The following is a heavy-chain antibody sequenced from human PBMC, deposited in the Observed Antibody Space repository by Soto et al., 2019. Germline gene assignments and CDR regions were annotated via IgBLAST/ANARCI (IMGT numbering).Heavy chain of an antibody. CDR1: GYTFTSYG. CDR3: ARELRYFDWFPFDP. V-gene: IGHV1-18*01. CDR2: ISAYNGNT. D-gene: IGHD3-9*01. J-gene: IGHJ5*02. Sequence: ASVKVSCKASGYTFTSYGISWVRQAPGQGLEWMGWISAYNGNTNYAQKLQGRVTMTTDTSTSTAYMELRSLRSDDTAVYYCARELRYFDWFPFDPWGQGTLVTVSS.